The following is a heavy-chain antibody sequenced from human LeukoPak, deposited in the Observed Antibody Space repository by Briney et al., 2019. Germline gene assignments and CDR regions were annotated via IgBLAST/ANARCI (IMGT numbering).Heavy chain of an antibody. CDR3: TTEDTPYGPIDY. Sequence: GGSLRLSCAASGFTFSNAWMSWVRQAPGKGLEWVGRIKSKTDGGTTDYAAPVKGRFTISRDDSKNTLYLQMNSPKAEDTAVYYCTTEDTPYGPIDYWGQGTLVTVSS. CDR1: GFTFSNAW. CDR2: IKSKTDGGTT. D-gene: IGHD4-17*01. J-gene: IGHJ4*02. V-gene: IGHV3-15*01.